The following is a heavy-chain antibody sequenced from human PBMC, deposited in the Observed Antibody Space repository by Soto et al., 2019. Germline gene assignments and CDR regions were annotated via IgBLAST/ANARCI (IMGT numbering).Heavy chain of an antibody. CDR2: ISHSGST. Sequence: QLQLQASGSGLVKPSETLSLTCAVSGDSITSCGFAWSWIRKPPGKGLEWIGYISHSGSTYYTPSLQTRVTISIDKPKNHFSLTLTSVTAADTAVYYCASTPQPYTIFVGNYYYYGMDVWGPGTTVTVSS. CDR1: GDSITSCGFA. CDR3: ASTPQPYTIFVGNYYYYGMDV. V-gene: IGHV4-30-2*01. D-gene: IGHD3-10*02. J-gene: IGHJ6*02.